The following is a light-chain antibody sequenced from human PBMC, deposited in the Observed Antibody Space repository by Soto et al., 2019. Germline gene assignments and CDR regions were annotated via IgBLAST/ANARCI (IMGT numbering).Light chain of an antibody. J-gene: IGKJ1*01. V-gene: IGKV3-20*01. Sequence: EIVWTESPGTLSLSPGERATLSCRASQSVRGSYLAWYQQKPGQAPRLLIFGAASRAIGIPDRFSGRGSVTDFTLTISRLEPEHLAVDYCQQYGSSSTFGQGTKVDIK. CDR2: GAA. CDR3: QQYGSSST. CDR1: QSVRGSY.